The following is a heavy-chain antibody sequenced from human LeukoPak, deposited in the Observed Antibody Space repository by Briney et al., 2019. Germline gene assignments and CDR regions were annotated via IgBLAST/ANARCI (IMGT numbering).Heavy chain of an antibody. V-gene: IGHV3-53*01. CDR2: IYSAGST. Sequence: GGSLRLSCTASGFTVSSNYMNWVRQAPGKGLEWVSIIYSAGSTYYADSVKGRFTIFRDNSKNMVFLQMSGLRAEDTALYYCTKVLWGLTLLSSDYWGQGTLVTVSS. CDR1: GFTVSSNY. D-gene: IGHD3-16*01. CDR3: TKVLWGLTLLSSDY. J-gene: IGHJ4*02.